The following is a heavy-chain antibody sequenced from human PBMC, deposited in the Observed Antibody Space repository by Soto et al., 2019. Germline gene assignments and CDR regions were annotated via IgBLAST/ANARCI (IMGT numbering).Heavy chain of an antibody. J-gene: IGHJ4*02. CDR3: VCEAFLGYRDLIHL. V-gene: IGHV4-59*01. D-gene: IGHD5-12*01. Sequence: PSETLSLTSAVSGVTIGTYSWSWVRQPPGKGLEWIGYNYHSGTTNYNPSLKSRVTISVDTPKNQFSLRLTSVTAADTAIYYCVCEAFLGYRDLIHLWGRRPLATVSS. CDR2: NYHSGTT. CDR1: GVTIGTYS.